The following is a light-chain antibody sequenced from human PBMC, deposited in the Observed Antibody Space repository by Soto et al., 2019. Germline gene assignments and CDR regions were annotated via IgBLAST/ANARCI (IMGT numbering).Light chain of an antibody. Sequence: QPVLTQPPSASGSPGQSVTISCTGTSSDVGGYNYVSWYQQHPGKAPKLMIYEVIKRPSGVPDRFSGSRSGNTASLTVSGLQAEDEADYYCSSYAGSSNLVFGGGTKLTVL. J-gene: IGLJ2*01. CDR2: EVI. V-gene: IGLV2-8*01. CDR3: SSYAGSSNLV. CDR1: SSDVGGYNY.